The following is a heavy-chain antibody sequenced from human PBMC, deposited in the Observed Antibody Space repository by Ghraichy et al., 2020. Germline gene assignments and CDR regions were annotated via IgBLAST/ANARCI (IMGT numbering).Heavy chain of an antibody. CDR3: ARDETVGPLRLFDY. Sequence: GGSLRLSCAASGFTFSSYWMSWVRQAPGKGLEWVANIKQDGSEKYYVDSVKGRFTISRDNAKNSLYLQMNSLRAEDTAVYYCARDETVGPLRLFDYWGQGTLVTVSS. D-gene: IGHD4-23*01. J-gene: IGHJ4*02. CDR1: GFTFSSYW. V-gene: IGHV3-7*03. CDR2: IKQDGSEK.